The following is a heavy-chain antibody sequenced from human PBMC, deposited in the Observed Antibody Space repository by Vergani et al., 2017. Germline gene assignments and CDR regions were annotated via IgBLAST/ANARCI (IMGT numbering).Heavy chain of an antibody. J-gene: IGHJ4*02. Sequence: QVQLVQSGAEVKKPGSSVKVSCKASGGTFSSYAISWVRQAPGQGLEWMGGIIPIFGTANYAQKFQGRVTITADESPSTAYMELSSLRSEDTAVYYCAGEGAFAELLNYYFDYWGQGTLVTVSS. CDR2: IIPIFGTA. V-gene: IGHV1-69*01. D-gene: IGHD3-10*01. CDR3: AGEGAFAELLNYYFDY. CDR1: GGTFSSYA.